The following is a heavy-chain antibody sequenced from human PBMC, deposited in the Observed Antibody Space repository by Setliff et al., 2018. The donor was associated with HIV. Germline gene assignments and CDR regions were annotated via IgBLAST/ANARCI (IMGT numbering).Heavy chain of an antibody. Sequence: PGGSLRLSCAASGFSVSSTYMNWVRQAPGKGPEWLSIMYSAGNIYYADSVKGRSTISRDNSENTLYLQMDSLRAEDRAVYYCARGGEYFDYWGQGTLVTVSS. J-gene: IGHJ4*02. CDR1: GFSVSSTY. CDR2: MYSAGNI. D-gene: IGHD3-16*01. CDR3: ARGGEYFDY. V-gene: IGHV3-53*01.